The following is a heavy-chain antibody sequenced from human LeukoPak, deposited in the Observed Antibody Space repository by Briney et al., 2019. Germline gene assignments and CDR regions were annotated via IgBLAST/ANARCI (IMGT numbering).Heavy chain of an antibody. Sequence: GGSLRLSCAASGFIFSSYGMHWVRQAPGKGLEWVAVIWYDGSNKYYADSLKGRFTISRDTSKNTLCLQMNSLRAEDTAVYYCAKGYSGYHSLAYWGQGTLVTVSS. D-gene: IGHD5-12*01. J-gene: IGHJ4*02. CDR2: IWYDGSNK. CDR3: AKGYSGYHSLAY. CDR1: GFIFSSYG. V-gene: IGHV3-33*06.